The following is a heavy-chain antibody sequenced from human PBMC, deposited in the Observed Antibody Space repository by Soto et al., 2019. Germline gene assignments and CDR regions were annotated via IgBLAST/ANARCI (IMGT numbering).Heavy chain of an antibody. CDR1: GFTFSSYA. Sequence: GGSLRLSCAASGFTFSSYAMSWVRQAPGKGLEWVSAISGSGGSTYYADSVKGRFTISRDNSKNPLYLQMNSLRAEDTAVYYCAKGSQLWFLLTDYWGQGTLVTVSS. D-gene: IGHD5-18*01. CDR2: ISGSGGST. CDR3: AKGSQLWFLLTDY. J-gene: IGHJ4*02. V-gene: IGHV3-23*01.